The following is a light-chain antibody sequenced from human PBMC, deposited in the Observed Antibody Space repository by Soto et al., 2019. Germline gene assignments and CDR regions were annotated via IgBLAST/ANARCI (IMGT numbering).Light chain of an antibody. CDR2: GAS. J-gene: IGKJ1*01. Sequence: HSPSTLSLSPGERATPSCRASQSVSSSYLAWYQQKPGQAPRLLIYGASSRATGIPDRFSGSGSGTDFTLTISRLEPEDFAVYYCQQYGSSLWTFGQGTKVDIK. CDR1: QSVSSSY. CDR3: QQYGSSLWT. V-gene: IGKV3-20*01.